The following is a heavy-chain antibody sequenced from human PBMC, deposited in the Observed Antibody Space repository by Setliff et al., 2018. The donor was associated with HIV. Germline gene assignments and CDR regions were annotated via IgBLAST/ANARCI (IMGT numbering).Heavy chain of an antibody. D-gene: IGHD3-3*01. CDR1: GFNFSTYG. CDR2: IWSDGDKK. Sequence: PGESLKISCGASGFNFSTYGMHWVRQAPGKGLEWVAVIWSDGDKKYYADSVEGRFTISRDNSKNTLYLQMNILSVEDTAVYYCACANAYYTARIGSSWGKGTTVTVSS. CDR3: ACANAYYTARIGSS. J-gene: IGHJ6*04. V-gene: IGHV3-33*01.